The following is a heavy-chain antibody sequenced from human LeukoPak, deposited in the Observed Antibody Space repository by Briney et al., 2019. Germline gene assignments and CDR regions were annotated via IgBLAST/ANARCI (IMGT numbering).Heavy chain of an antibody. D-gene: IGHD3-22*01. Sequence: PGGFLRLSCAVSGITLSNYGMSWVRQAPGKGLEWVAGISDSGRSTNYADSVKGRFTISRDNPKNTLYLQMNSLRAEDTAVYFCAKRGVVIRVILVGFHKEAYYFDSWGQGALVAVSS. CDR3: AKRGVVIRVILVGFHKEAYYFDS. CDR2: ISDSGRST. CDR1: GITLSNYG. V-gene: IGHV3-23*01. J-gene: IGHJ4*02.